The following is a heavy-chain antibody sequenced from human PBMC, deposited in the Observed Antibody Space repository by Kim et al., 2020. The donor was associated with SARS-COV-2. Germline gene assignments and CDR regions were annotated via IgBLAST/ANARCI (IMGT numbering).Heavy chain of an antibody. D-gene: IGHD2-15*01. Sequence: SETLSLTCTVSGGSISSGGYYWSWIRQHPGKGLERIGYIYYSGSTYYNPSLKSRVTISVDTSKNQFSLKLSSVTAADTAVYYCARKYCSGGSCSYFDYWGQGTLVTVSS. J-gene: IGHJ4*02. CDR1: GGSISSGGYY. V-gene: IGHV4-31*03. CDR2: IYYSGST. CDR3: ARKYCSGGSCSYFDY.